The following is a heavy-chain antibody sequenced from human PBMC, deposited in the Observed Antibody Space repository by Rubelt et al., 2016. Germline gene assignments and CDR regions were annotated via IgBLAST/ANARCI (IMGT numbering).Heavy chain of an antibody. CDR1: AFTFDDYG. CDR2: INTDGSKT. Sequence: EVQLVESGGGLVQPGGSLRLSCAATAFTFDDYGMHWVRQVPGKGLEWVSRINTDGSKTSYADSVKGRFSISRDNAKNTLYLQMNSLRAEDTAVYYCVRDLNWAFDYWGQGALVTVSS. J-gene: IGHJ4*02. CDR3: VRDLNWAFDY. D-gene: IGHD7-27*01. V-gene: IGHV3-74*01.